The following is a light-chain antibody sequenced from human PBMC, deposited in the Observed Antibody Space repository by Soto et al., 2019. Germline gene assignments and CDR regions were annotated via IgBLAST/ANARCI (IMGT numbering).Light chain of an antibody. CDR2: DVS. CDR1: GSD. CDR3: ASYRSTSTLGV. V-gene: IGLV2-14*03. Sequence: QSALTQPASVSGSPGQSITISCTGAGSDVSWYQHHPGKAPKLIIFDVSNRPSGISDRFSGSKSGNTASLTISGLRAEDEAGYYCASYRSTSTLGVFGGGTKLT. J-gene: IGLJ3*02.